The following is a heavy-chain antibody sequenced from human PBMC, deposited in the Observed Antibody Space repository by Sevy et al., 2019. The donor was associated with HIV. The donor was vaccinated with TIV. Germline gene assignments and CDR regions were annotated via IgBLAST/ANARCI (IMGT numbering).Heavy chain of an antibody. CDR2: INPSSGGT. CDR3: ARQVDNWFDP. Sequence: ASVKVSCETSGYTFTYYYIHWVRQAPGQGLEWMGWINPSSGGTQYAQKFQGRVSVPSETSRRTSYWELRRLRSDDTALYYCARQVDNWFDPWGQGTPVTVSS. J-gene: IGHJ5*02. CDR1: GYTFTYYY. V-gene: IGHV1-2*02. D-gene: IGHD2-15*01.